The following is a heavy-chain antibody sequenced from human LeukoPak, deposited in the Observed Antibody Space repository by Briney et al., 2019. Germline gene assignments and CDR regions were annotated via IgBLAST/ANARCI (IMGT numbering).Heavy chain of an antibody. CDR2: INPSGGST. D-gene: IGHD1-26*01. V-gene: IGHV1-46*01. Sequence: ASVKVFCKASGYTFTSYYMHWVRQAPGQGLEWMGIINPSGGSTSYAQKFQGRVTMTRDTSTSTVYMELSSLRSEDTAAYYCARSRGSWFDPWGQGTLVTVSS. CDR3: ARSRGSWFDP. CDR1: GYTFTSYY. J-gene: IGHJ5*02.